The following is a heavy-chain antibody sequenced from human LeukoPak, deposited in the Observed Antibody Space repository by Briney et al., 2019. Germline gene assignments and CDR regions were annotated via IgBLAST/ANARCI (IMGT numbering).Heavy chain of an antibody. CDR1: GGTFSSYA. V-gene: IGHV1-69*13. Sequence: SVKVSCKASGGTFSSYAISWVRQAPGQGLEWMGGIIPIFGTANYARKFQGRVTITADESTSTAYMELSSLRSEDTAVYYCARGRDGYNYSPFYYFDYWGQGTLVTVSS. J-gene: IGHJ4*02. CDR2: IIPIFGTA. D-gene: IGHD5-24*01. CDR3: ARGRDGYNYSPFYYFDY.